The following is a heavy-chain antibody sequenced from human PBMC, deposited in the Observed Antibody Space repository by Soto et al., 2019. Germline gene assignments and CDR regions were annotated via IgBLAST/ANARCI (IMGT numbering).Heavy chain of an antibody. CDR1: GYTLTELS. CDR3: ATTGRSTSWLDY. Sequence: ASVKVSCKVSGYTLTELSMHWGRQAPGKGLEWMGGFDPEDGETIYAQKFQGRVTMTEDASTETAYMELSSLRSEDTAVYYCATTGRSTSWLDYWGQGTLVTVSS. CDR2: FDPEDGET. V-gene: IGHV1-24*01. D-gene: IGHD2-2*01. J-gene: IGHJ4*02.